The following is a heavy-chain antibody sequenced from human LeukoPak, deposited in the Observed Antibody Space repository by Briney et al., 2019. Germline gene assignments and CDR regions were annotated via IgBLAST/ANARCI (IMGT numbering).Heavy chain of an antibody. CDR1: GGSFSGYY. D-gene: IGHD3-10*01. V-gene: IGHV4-34*01. CDR3: ARGSRLVRGVHKWFDP. J-gene: IGHJ5*02. CDR2: INHSGST. Sequence: PSETLSLTCAVYGGSFSGYYWSWIRQPPGKGLEWIGEINHSGSTNYNPSLKSRVTISVDTSKNQFSLKLSSVTAGETAVYYCARGSRLVRGVHKWFDPWGQGTLVTVSS.